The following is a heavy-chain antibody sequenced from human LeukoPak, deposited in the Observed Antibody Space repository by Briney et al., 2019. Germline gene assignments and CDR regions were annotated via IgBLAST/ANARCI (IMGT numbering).Heavy chain of an antibody. V-gene: IGHV4-39*07. CDR3: ARESAEYYYDSSGYEAY. J-gene: IGHJ4*02. CDR1: GGSISSSSYY. Sequence: SETLSLTCTVSGGSISSSSYYWGWIRQPPGKGLEWIGSIYYSGSTYYNPSLKSRVTISVDTSKNQFSLKLSSVTAADTAVYYCARESAEYYYDSSGYEAYWGQGTLVTVSS. D-gene: IGHD3-22*01. CDR2: IYYSGST.